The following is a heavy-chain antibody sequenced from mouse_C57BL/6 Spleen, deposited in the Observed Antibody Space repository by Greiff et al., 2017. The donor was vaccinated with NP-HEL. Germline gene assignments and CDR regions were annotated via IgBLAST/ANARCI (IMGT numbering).Heavy chain of an antibody. D-gene: IGHD2-4*01. Sequence: QVQLQQSGAELARPGASVKLSCKASGYTFTSYGISWVKQRTGQGLEWIGEIYPRSGNTYYNEKFKGKATLTADKSSSTSYMELRSLTSEDSAVYFCARDDYDDYYAMDYWGQGTAVTVSS. J-gene: IGHJ4*01. CDR1: GYTFTSYG. CDR3: ARDDYDDYYAMDY. V-gene: IGHV1-81*01. CDR2: IYPRSGNT.